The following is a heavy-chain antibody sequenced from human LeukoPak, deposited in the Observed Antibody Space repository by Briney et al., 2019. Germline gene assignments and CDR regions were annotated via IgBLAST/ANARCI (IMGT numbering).Heavy chain of an antibody. CDR1: GGSINSYF. J-gene: IGHJ4*02. V-gene: IGHV4-59*01. CDR3: ASELKVGNTGYYFYY. CDR2: ISYSGST. Sequence: SETLSLTCTVSGGSINSYFWSWIRQPPGKGLEWIGYISYSGSTNYNPSLKSRVTISLDTSKNQFSLKLNSVTAADTAVYYCASELKVGNTGYYFYYWGQGALVTVSS. D-gene: IGHD2/OR15-2a*01.